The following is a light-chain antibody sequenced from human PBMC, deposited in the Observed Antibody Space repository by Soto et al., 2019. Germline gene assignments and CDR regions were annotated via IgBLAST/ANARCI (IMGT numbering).Light chain of an antibody. CDR1: QSVRSN. J-gene: IGKJ1*01. Sequence: EIVLTQSPVTLSLSPGERVTLSCRASQSVRSNLDWYLQKPGQSPRLLIYRASTRTTGIPDRFSGSGSGTDVTLTISSLEAEDFAVYYCHHYEAAIWTFGQGTKVEIK. V-gene: IGKV3-20*01. CDR3: HHYEAAIWT. CDR2: RAS.